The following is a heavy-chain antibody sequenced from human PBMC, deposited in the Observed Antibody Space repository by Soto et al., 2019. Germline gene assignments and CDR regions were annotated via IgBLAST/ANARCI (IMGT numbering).Heavy chain of an antibody. CDR3: ARDLPGYCSTTNCYYYFDF. CDR1: GFTFTSYS. Sequence: PGGSLRLSCAVSGFTFTSYSMSWVRQAPGEGLEWVANIRQDGHEKYYVDSVRGRFTISRDNAQNSLYLQMDSLRAEDTAMYYCARDLPGYCSTTNCYYYFDFWGQGTLVTVS. CDR2: IRQDGHEK. V-gene: IGHV3-7*03. D-gene: IGHD2-2*01. J-gene: IGHJ4*02.